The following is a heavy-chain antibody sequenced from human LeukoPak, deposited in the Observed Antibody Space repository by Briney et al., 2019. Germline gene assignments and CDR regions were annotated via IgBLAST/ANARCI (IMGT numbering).Heavy chain of an antibody. CDR2: IHTDGTT. J-gene: IGHJ4*02. CDR3: ARHDYAEY. CDR1: GFTVSSDY. V-gene: IGHV3-53*01. Sequence: GALRLSCAASGFTVSSDYMTWARQAPGKGLEWVSVIHTDGTTHYADSVKGRFTISRDKSTNTLYLQMDSLRAEGTAVYYCARHDYAEYWGQGTLVTVSS.